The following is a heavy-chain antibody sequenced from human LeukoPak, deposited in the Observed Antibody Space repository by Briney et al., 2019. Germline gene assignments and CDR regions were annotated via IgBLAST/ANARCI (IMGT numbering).Heavy chain of an antibody. V-gene: IGHV3-9*01. D-gene: IGHD2/OR15-2a*01. CDR1: GFSFGGYA. CDR2: ISWNSGDI. J-gene: IGHJ2*01. CDR3: VKPGVYAPSIRYFDL. Sequence: PGGSLRLSCAASGFSFGGYALHWVRQAPGKGLEWVASISWNSGDIVHADSVKGRFTISRDNAKNSLYLQMDSLRTEDTALYYCVKPGVYAPSIRYFDLWGRGTLVTVPS.